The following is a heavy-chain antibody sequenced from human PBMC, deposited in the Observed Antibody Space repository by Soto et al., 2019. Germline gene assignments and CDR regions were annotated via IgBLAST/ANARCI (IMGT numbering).Heavy chain of an antibody. Sequence: EVQLVESGGGLVKPGGSLRLSCAASGFTFSTYSMNWVRQAPGKGLEWVSSISSSSSYIYYADSVKGRFTISRDNATNSLYLKMNSLRAQDTAVYYCARYDSSSSYSPYSYYGMDVWGQGTTVTVSS. CDR1: GFTFSTYS. D-gene: IGHD3-22*01. J-gene: IGHJ6*02. CDR2: ISSSSSYI. CDR3: ARYDSSSSYSPYSYYGMDV. V-gene: IGHV3-21*01.